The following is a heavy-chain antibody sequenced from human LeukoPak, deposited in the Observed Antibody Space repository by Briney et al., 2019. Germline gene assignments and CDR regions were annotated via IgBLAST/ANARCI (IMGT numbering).Heavy chain of an antibody. CDR1: GFTFTSSA. J-gene: IGHJ3*02. D-gene: IGHD3-22*01. CDR2: IVVGSGNT. V-gene: IGHV1-58*02. Sequence: ASVKVSCKASGFTFTSSAMQWVRQARGQRLEWIGWIVVGSGNTNYAQKFQERVTITRDMSTSTAYMELSSLRSEDTAVYYCAADPYDSSGILWAFDIWGQGTMVTASS. CDR3: AADPYDSSGILWAFDI.